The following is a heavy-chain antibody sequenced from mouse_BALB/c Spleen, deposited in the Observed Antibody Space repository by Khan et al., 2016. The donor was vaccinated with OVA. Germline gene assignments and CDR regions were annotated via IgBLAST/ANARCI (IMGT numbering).Heavy chain of an antibody. V-gene: IGHV1-20*02. CDR2: INPHIGET. D-gene: IGHD1-1*01. CDR1: GYSFTGYF. Sequence: VRLQQSGPELVKPGASVKISCKASGYSFTGYFMNWVMQSHGKSLEWIGHINPHIGETFYNQKFTGKATLTVDESSSTAHMELRSLASEDSAVYYCARKNGSDFDYWGQGTTLTVSS. J-gene: IGHJ2*01. CDR3: ARKNGSDFDY.